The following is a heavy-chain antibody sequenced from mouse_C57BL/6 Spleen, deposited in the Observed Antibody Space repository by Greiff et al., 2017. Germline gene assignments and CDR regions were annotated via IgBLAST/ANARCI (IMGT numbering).Heavy chain of an antibody. J-gene: IGHJ1*03. V-gene: IGHV1-50*01. CDR2: IDPCDSYT. Sequence: QVQLQQPGAELVKPGASVKLSCKASGYTFTSYWMQWVKQRPGQGLEWIGAIDPCDSYTNYNQKFKGKATLTVDTSSSAAYMQLSSLTSEDSAVYDGARRDCGSVWCFDDWGTGTTVTVSS. D-gene: IGHD3-3*01. CDR1: GYTFTSYW. CDR3: ARRDCGSVWCFDD.